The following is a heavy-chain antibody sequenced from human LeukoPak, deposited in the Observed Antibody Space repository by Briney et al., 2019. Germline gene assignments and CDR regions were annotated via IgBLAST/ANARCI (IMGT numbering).Heavy chain of an antibody. D-gene: IGHD3-22*01. CDR3: ARKAPYYYDSSGPLGTYYFDC. CDR2: FYYSENT. Sequence: PSETLSLTCTVSGDSIRSYYWSWIRQPPGKGLEWIGRFYYSENTYYNPSLKSRVTISVDTSKNQFSLKLSSVTAADTAVYYCARKAPYYYDSSGPLGTYYFDCWGQGTLVTVSS. CDR1: GDSIRSYY. J-gene: IGHJ4*02. V-gene: IGHV4-59*12.